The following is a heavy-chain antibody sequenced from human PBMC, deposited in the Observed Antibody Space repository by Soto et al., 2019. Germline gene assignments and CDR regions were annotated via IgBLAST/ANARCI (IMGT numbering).Heavy chain of an antibody. CDR1: GYIFTSYY. V-gene: IGHV1-18*04. CDR2: ISAYNGNT. CDR3: ARDAAVGLFDY. Sequence: GASVKVSCKASGYIFTSYYMHWVRQAPGQGLEWMGWISAYNGNTNYAQKLQGRVTVTTDTSTSTAYMELRSLRSDDTAVYYCARDAAVGLFDYWGQGTLVTVSS. D-gene: IGHD1-26*01. J-gene: IGHJ4*02.